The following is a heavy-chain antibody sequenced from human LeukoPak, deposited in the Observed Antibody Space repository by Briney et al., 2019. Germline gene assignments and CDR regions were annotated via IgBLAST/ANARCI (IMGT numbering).Heavy chain of an antibody. J-gene: IGHJ6*02. CDR1: GFTFGDHA. CDR2: IRSKTYDGTT. V-gene: IGHV3-49*04. CDR3: TRGPIQLWLYHGMDV. D-gene: IGHD5-18*01. Sequence: GGSLRLSCTVSGFTFGDHAMSWVRQAPGKGLEGVGFIRSKTYDGTTEYAASVKGRFIISRDDSTSIAYLQMNSLKTEDTAVYYCTRGPIQLWLYHGMDVWGQGTTVTVSS.